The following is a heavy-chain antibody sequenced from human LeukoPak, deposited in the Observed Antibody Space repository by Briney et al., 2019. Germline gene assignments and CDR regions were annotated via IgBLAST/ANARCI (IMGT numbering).Heavy chain of an antibody. Sequence: SVKVSCKTSGGTFSNYAISWVRQAPGQGLEWMGMIIPIFGTANYAENFQGRVTITTVDSTSTAYMELSSLRSEDTAVYYCARDSAAYCISTTCYPTFDYWGQGTPVTVSS. CDR3: ARDSAAYCISTTCYPTFDY. J-gene: IGHJ4*02. CDR2: IIPIFGTA. V-gene: IGHV1-69*05. CDR1: GGTFSNYA. D-gene: IGHD2-2*01.